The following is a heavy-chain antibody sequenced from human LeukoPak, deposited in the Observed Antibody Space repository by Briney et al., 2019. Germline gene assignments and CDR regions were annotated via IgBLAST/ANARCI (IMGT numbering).Heavy chain of an antibody. CDR3: ARGILGYCSGGSCLNYFDY. CDR1: GFTVSSNY. V-gene: IGHV3-53*01. J-gene: IGHJ4*02. Sequence: GGSLRLSCAASGFTVSSNYMSWVRQAPGKGLEWVSVIYSGGSTCYADSVKGRFTISRDNSKNTLYLQMNSLRAEDTAVYYCARGILGYCSGGSCLNYFDYWGQGTLVTVSS. CDR2: IYSGGST. D-gene: IGHD2-15*01.